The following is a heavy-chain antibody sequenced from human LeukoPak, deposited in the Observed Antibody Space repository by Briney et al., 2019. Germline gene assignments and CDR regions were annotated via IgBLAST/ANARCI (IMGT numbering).Heavy chain of an antibody. CDR3: ARQVGSGWRQNFDY. Sequence: GGSLRLSCAASGFTVSSNYMSWVRQAPGKGMGWVSVIYSGGSTYYADSVKGRFTISRDNSKNTLYLQMNSLRAEDTAVYYCARQVGSGWRQNFDYWGQGTLVTVSS. D-gene: IGHD6-19*01. J-gene: IGHJ4*02. V-gene: IGHV3-53*01. CDR1: GFTVSSNY. CDR2: IYSGGST.